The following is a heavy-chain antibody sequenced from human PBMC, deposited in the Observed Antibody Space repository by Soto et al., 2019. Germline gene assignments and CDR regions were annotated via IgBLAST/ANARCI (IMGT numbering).Heavy chain of an antibody. CDR2: ISYSGSTI. Sequence: PGGSLRVSWAASGFTFSSYCMNCVRQAPGKGLEWVSYISYSGSTIYYADSVRGRFTISRDNAKNSLYLQMNSLTDEDTAVYYCARDNYYDILTGYRDYGMDVWGQGTTVTVSS. J-gene: IGHJ6*02. CDR3: ARDNYYDILTGYRDYGMDV. D-gene: IGHD3-9*01. CDR1: GFTFSSYC. V-gene: IGHV3-48*02.